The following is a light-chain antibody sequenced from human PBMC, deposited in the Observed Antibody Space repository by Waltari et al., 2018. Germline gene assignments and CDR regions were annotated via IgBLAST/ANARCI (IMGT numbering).Light chain of an antibody. CDR1: RSDIGYYNF. V-gene: IGLV2-14*03. CDR3: ASYTSANTVL. Sequence: QSGLTQPASVSGSPGQSITISCTGTRSDIGYYNFVPWYQQHPGKAPKLLIFDVSRWPSGVSHRFSGSKSGNTASLTISGLQAEDEAAYYCASYTSANTVLFGGGTKVTVL. CDR2: DVS. J-gene: IGLJ2*01.